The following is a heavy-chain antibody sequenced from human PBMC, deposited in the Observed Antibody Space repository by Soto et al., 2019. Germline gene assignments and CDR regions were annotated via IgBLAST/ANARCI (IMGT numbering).Heavy chain of an antibody. Sequence: PSETLSLTCTVSGGSISSGDYYWSWSRQPPGKGLEWIGYIYYSGSTYYNPSLKSRVTISVDTSKNQFSLKLSSVTAADTAVYYCAILAPDSSSWYRRGYYYYGMDVWGQGTTVTVSS. CDR3: AILAPDSSSWYRRGYYYYGMDV. CDR1: GGSISSGDYY. D-gene: IGHD6-13*01. J-gene: IGHJ6*02. CDR2: IYYSGST. V-gene: IGHV4-30-4*01.